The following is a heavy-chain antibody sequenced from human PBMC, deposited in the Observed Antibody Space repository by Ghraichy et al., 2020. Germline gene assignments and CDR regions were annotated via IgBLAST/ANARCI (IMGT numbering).Heavy chain of an antibody. D-gene: IGHD3-22*01. Sequence: SETLSLTCTVSGGSISSYYWSWIRQPPGKGLEWIGYIYYSGSTNYNPSLKSRVTISVDTSKNQFSLKLSSVTAADTAVYYCASGSGRGGYYYFDYWGQGTLVTVSS. J-gene: IGHJ4*02. V-gene: IGHV4-59*01. CDR1: GGSISSYY. CDR2: IYYSGST. CDR3: ASGSGRGGYYYFDY.